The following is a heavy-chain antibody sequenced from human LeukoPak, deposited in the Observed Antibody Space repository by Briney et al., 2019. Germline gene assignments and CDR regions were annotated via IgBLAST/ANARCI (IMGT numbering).Heavy chain of an antibody. J-gene: IGHJ4*02. CDR2: IIPMFRTA. CDR3: ARDKFGAGTYVFDY. V-gene: IGHV1-69*01. Sequence: SVKVSCKASGGSFSSYAISWVRQAPGQGLEWMGGIIPMFRTANYAQNFQVRVTITADESTSTVYMELSSLRSEDTAVYYCARDKFGAGTYVFDYWGQGTLVTVSS. CDR1: GGSFSSYA. D-gene: IGHD3-10*01.